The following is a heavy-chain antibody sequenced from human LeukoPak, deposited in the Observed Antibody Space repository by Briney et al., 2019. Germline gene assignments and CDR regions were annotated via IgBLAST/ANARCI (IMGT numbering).Heavy chain of an antibody. CDR2: ISASGGST. D-gene: IGHD1-26*01. V-gene: IGHV3-23*01. J-gene: IGHJ4*02. CDR3: ARISGSYVFDY. CDR1: GFTFSSYA. Sequence: PGGSLRLSCSASGFTFSSYAMNWVSQAPGKGLEWVSVISASGGSTYYADSVKGRFTISRDNAKNSLHLQMKSLRAEDTAVYYCARISGSYVFDYWGQGTLVTVSS.